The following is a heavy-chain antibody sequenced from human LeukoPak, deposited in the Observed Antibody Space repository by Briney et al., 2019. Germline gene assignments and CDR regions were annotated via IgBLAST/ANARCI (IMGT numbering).Heavy chain of an antibody. CDR2: IIPIFGTA. CDR3: AGDGYYGSGSATLYYYYMDV. V-gene: IGHV1-69*05. D-gene: IGHD3-10*01. CDR1: GGTFSSYA. Sequence: SVKVSCKASGGTFSSYAISWVRQAPGQGLEWMGRIIPIFGTANYAQKFQGRVTITTDESTSTAYMELSSPRSEDTAVYYCAGDGYYGSGSATLYYYYMDVWGKGTTVTVSS. J-gene: IGHJ6*03.